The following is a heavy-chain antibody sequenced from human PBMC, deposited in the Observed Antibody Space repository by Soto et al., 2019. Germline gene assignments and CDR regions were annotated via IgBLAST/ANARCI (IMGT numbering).Heavy chain of an antibody. CDR2: IIPVFDKA. CDR1: GGSFGSSA. CDR3: ATLRRHWGEAFDL. Sequence: QVQLVQSGADVKKPGSSVKVSCKTSGGSFGSSAISWVRQAPAQGLEWMGEIIPVFDKANYAQTFQGRLTITADELTGTVFMELSSLRSEDTAVYFCATLRRHWGEAFDLWGLGTFVTVSS. V-gene: IGHV1-69*01. J-gene: IGHJ3*01. D-gene: IGHD3-16*01.